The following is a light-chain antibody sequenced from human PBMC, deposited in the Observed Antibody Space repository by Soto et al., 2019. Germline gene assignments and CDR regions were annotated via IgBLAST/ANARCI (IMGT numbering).Light chain of an antibody. CDR1: QSVSSSY. J-gene: IGKJ3*01. V-gene: IGKV3-20*01. CDR3: QQYGISPFT. Sequence: EIVLTQSPGTLSFSPGERATLSCRASQSVSSSYLAWYQQKPGQAPRLLIYGASSRATGIPDRFSGSGSGTDFTLTISRLEPEDFTVYYCQQYGISPFTFGPGTKVDIK. CDR2: GAS.